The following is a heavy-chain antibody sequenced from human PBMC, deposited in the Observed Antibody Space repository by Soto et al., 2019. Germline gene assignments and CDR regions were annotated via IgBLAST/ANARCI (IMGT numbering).Heavy chain of an antibody. V-gene: IGHV1-18*01. D-gene: IGHD2-21*02. CDR1: GYTFTSYG. J-gene: IGHJ4*02. CDR2: ISAYNGNT. CDR3: ARILRFYCGGDCYPHDY. Sequence: ASVKVSCKASGYTFTSYGISWVRQAPGQGLEWMGWISAYNGNTNYAQKLQGRVTMTTDTSTSTAYMELRSLRSDDTAVYYCARILRFYCGGDCYPHDYWGQGTLVTVSS.